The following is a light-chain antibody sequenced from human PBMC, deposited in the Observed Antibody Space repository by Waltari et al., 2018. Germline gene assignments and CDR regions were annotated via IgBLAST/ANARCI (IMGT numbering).Light chain of an antibody. V-gene: IGLV1-44*01. CDR3: ATWDDNLKGL. CDR2: NNN. Sequence: QSLLTQPASASGTPGQRVTISCSGSTSTIGSHAVNWYQVVPGTAPKLLIYNNNQRPSGVPDRFSGSKSGTSASLAISGLQSDDEADYYCATWDDNLKGLFGGGTKLTVL. CDR1: TSTIGSHA. J-gene: IGLJ3*02.